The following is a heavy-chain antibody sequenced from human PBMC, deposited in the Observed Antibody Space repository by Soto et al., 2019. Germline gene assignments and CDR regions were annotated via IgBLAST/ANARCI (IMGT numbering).Heavy chain of an antibody. V-gene: IGHV1-18*04. J-gene: IGHJ4*02. Sequence: QVQLVQSGAEVKKPGASVKVSCKASGYTFTSYGISWVRQAPGQGLEWMGWISAYNGNTNDAQKPQGIVPMSTDTSTTTAYLELRSLSSDDPAVYYCAREAVGYVGDYWGQGTLVTVSS. CDR1: GYTFTSYG. CDR2: ISAYNGNT. D-gene: IGHD3-10*02. CDR3: AREAVGYVGDY.